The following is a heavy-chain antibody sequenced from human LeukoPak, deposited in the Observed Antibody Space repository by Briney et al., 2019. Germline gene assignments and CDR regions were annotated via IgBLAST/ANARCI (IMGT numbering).Heavy chain of an antibody. CDR1: GFTFDDYA. V-gene: IGHV3-43*02. Sequence: GGSLRLSCAASGFTFDDYAMHWVRQAPGKGLEWVSLISGDGGTTYYADSVKGRFTISRDNSKNSPYLQMNSLRTEDTALYYCAKDSSGYYTRWYYHYYVDVWGKGTTVTVS. J-gene: IGHJ6*03. CDR2: ISGDGGTT. CDR3: AKDSSGYYTRWYYHYYVDV. D-gene: IGHD3-3*01.